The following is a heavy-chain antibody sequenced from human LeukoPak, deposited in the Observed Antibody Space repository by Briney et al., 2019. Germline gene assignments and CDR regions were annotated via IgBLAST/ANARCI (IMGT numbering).Heavy chain of an antibody. D-gene: IGHD1-7*01. CDR3: ATFLITGTTVFDY. CDR2: INHSGST. V-gene: IGHV4-34*01. Sequence: SETLSLTCAVYGGSFSGYYWSWIRQPPGKGLEWIGEINHSGSTNYNPSLKSRVTISVDTSKNQFPLKLSSVTAADTAVYYCATFLITGTTVFDYWGQGTLVTVSS. J-gene: IGHJ4*02. CDR1: GGSFSGYY.